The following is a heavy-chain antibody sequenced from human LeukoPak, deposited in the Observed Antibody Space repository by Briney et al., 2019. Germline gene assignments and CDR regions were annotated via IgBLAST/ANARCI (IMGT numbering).Heavy chain of an antibody. D-gene: IGHD6-19*01. V-gene: IGHV4-39*01. J-gene: IGHJ4*02. Sequence: PSETLSLTCIVSGGSISSSRDYWGWIRQPPGKGLEWVGNIYYDGRTYYNPSLKSRVTISIDTSKNQFSLKVSSVIAADTAVYYCARKVAGSSAFDYWGQGTLVTVSS. CDR3: ARKVAGSSAFDY. CDR1: GGSISSSRDY. CDR2: IYYDGRT.